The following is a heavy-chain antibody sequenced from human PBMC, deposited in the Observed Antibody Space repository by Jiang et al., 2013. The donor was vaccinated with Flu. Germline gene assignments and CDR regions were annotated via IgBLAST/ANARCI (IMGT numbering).Heavy chain of an antibody. D-gene: IGHD4-17*01. V-gene: IGHV1-46*01. CDR1: GYTFTSYY. CDR3: ARDQDYGDLYYYYYGMDV. Sequence: GAEVKKPGASVKVSCKASGYTFTSYYMHWVQQAPGQGLEWMGIINPSGGSTSYAQKFQGRVTMTRDTSTSTVYMELSSLRSEDTAVYYCARDQDYGDLYYYYYGMDVWGQGTTVTVSS. J-gene: IGHJ6*02. CDR2: INPSGGST.